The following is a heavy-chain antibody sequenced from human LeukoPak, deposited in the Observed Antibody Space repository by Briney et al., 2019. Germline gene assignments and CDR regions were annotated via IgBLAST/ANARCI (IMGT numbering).Heavy chain of an antibody. D-gene: IGHD2-21*01. V-gene: IGHV3-23*01. CDR2: ITKSGGST. Sequence: GGSLRLSCAASGFTFTTIDVSWVRLAPGKGLEWVSTITKSGGSTYYADSVKGRFTISRDNSKDTLFLQMNSLRAEDTAVYYCANVVGGYWGQGTLVTVSS. CDR3: ANVVGGY. CDR1: GFTFTTID. J-gene: IGHJ4*02.